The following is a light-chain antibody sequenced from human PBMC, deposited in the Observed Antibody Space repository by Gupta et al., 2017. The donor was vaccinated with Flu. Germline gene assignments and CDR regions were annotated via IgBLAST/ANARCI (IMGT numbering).Light chain of an antibody. V-gene: IGKV1-12*01. CDR2: AAS. CDR3: CQAKSFGLS. Sequence: DIQMTQSPSSVSASVGDRVTVTCRASQGISSWLAWYQQKPGKAPKLMLYAASTLQSAVLSRISGSSSAGAFSLSIISLLPPDFATYYCCQAKSFGLSFGDGTKVDIK. J-gene: IGKJ3*01. CDR1: QGISSW.